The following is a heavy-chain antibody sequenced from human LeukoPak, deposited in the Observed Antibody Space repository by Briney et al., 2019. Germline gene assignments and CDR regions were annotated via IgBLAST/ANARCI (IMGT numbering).Heavy chain of an antibody. J-gene: IGHJ5*02. Sequence: PGGSLRLSREASGFTFSSFWMHWVRQAPGKGLVWVSRINDDGSSTDYADSVKGRFTISRDNAKNTLYLQVSSLTAEDTAVYYCARERSQNWFDPWGQGTLVTVSS. CDR3: ARERSQNWFDP. CDR2: INDDGSST. CDR1: GFTFSSFW. V-gene: IGHV3-74*01.